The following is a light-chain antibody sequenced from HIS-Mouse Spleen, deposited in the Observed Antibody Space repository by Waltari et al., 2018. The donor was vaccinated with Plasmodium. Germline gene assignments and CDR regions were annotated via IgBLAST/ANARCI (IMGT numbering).Light chain of an antibody. V-gene: IGLV3-1*01. CDR2: QAS. CDR3: QAWDSSTWV. Sequence: SYELTQPPSVSVSPGQTASIPCSGDKLGDKYACWYQQKPGQSPVLVIYQASKRPSGIPERFSGSNSGNTATLTISGTQAMDEADYYCQAWDSSTWVFGGGTKLTVL. CDR1: KLGDKY. J-gene: IGLJ3*02.